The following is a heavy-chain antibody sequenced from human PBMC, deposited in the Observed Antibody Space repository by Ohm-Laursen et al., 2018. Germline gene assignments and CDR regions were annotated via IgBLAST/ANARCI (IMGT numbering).Heavy chain of an antibody. J-gene: IGHJ6*02. D-gene: IGHD2-15*01. CDR2: IKQDESEK. Sequence: FLRLSCAASGFAFEDSWMTWVRQAPGKGLEWVANIKQDESEKLYLDSVKGRFTVSRNNPKNSLFLEMNRLRVEDTGVYYCARDFRREYCSGGSCYNGLDVWGQGTTVTVSS. CDR1: GFAFEDSW. CDR3: ARDFRREYCSGGSCYNGLDV. V-gene: IGHV3-7*01.